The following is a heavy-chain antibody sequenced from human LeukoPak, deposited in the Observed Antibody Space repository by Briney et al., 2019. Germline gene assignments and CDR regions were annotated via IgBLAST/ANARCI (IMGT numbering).Heavy chain of an antibody. Sequence: PSETLSLTCAVYGGSFSGYYWSWIRQPPGKGLEWIGEINHSGSTNYNPSLKSRVTISVDTSKNQFSLKLSSVTAADTAVYYCARYTIFGVIIAFDIWGQGTMVTVSS. CDR2: INHSGST. CDR1: GGSFSGYY. CDR3: ARYTIFGVIIAFDI. D-gene: IGHD3-3*01. J-gene: IGHJ3*02. V-gene: IGHV4-34*01.